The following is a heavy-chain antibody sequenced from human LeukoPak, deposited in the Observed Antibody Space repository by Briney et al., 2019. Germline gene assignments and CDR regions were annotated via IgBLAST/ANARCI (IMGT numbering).Heavy chain of an antibody. CDR1: GGTFSSYA. J-gene: IGHJ4*02. D-gene: IGHD5-18*01. V-gene: IGHV1-69*04. Sequence: RWASVKVSCKASGGTFSSYAISWVRQAPGQGLEWMGRIIPILGIANYAQKFQGRVTITADKSTSTAYMELSSLRSEDTAVYYCARDRPPDTAMAYWGQGTLVTVSS. CDR2: IIPILGIA. CDR3: ARDRPPDTAMAY.